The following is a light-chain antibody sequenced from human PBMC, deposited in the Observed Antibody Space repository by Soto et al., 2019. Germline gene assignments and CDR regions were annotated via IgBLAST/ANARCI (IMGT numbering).Light chain of an antibody. CDR3: XQYNSYPYT. CDR1: QSISSW. V-gene: IGKV1-5*01. CDR2: DAS. Sequence: DIQMTQSPSTLSASVGDRVTITCRASQSISSWLAWYQQKPGKAPKLLIYDASSLESGVPSRFSGSGSGTEFTLTISSXXXXXXXXXXCXQYNSYPYTFGQGTKLXIK. J-gene: IGKJ2*01.